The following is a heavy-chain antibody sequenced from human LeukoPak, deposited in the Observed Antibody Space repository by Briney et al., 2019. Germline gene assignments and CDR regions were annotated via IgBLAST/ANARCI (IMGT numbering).Heavy chain of an antibody. V-gene: IGHV1-69*06. CDR2: IIPLFGTA. Sequence: ASVKVSCKASGGTFSSYAISWVPEAPGQGLEWMGRIIPLFGTANYAKRFEGRLTITADKSTSTAYMELSSLRSDDTGVYYCRNGEVVGGDVQFWGQGPLVTVSS. CDR3: RNGEVVGGDVQF. D-gene: IGHD2-15*01. CDR1: GGTFSSYA. J-gene: IGHJ4*02.